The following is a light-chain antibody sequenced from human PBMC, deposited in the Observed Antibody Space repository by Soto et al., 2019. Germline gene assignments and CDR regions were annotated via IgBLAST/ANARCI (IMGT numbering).Light chain of an antibody. CDR3: QQRSEWPRT. V-gene: IGKV3-11*01. CDR1: QSISSS. CDR2: DAS. J-gene: IGKJ1*01. Sequence: EIVLTQSPATLSLSPGERATISCRASQSISSSLAWYQQQPGQAPRLLIYDASTRATGLPARFSGSGSGTDFTLTIGSLEPEDFGVDYCQQRSEWPRTFDQGTNVEIK.